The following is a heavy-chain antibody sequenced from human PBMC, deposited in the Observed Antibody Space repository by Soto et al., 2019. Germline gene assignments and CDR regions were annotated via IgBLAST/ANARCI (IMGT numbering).Heavy chain of an antibody. D-gene: IGHD3-16*01. CDR2: INTDGRVT. CDR1: GFTFSSYW. V-gene: IGHV3-74*01. CDR3: ARVGQGAWYFDL. J-gene: IGHJ2*01. Sequence: EVQLVESGGGLVQPGGSLTLSCAASGFTFSSYWMHWVRQVPGKGVVWVSRINTDGRVTNYADSVKGRFTISRDNAKSTLYLQMNSLRPEDTAVYYCARVGQGAWYFDLWGRGTLVTVSS.